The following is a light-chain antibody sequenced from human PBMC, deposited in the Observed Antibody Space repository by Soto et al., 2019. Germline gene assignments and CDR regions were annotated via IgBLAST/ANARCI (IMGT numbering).Light chain of an antibody. J-gene: IGKJ1*01. CDR1: QILLHSNGYTY. CDR2: LVS. CDR3: MQALQTPWT. V-gene: IGKV2-28*01. Sequence: DIVMTQSPLSLPVTPVDPASTSFRSSQILLHSNGYTYLDWYLQKPGQSPQLLIYLVSIRAPGVPDRISGSGSGTDFTLKISRVEAEDVGVYYCMQALQTPWTFGQGTKV.